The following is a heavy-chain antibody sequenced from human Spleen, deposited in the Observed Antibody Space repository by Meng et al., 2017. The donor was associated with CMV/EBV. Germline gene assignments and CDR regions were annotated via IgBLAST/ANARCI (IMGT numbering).Heavy chain of an antibody. CDR2: IIPIFGTA. CDR1: GGTFSSYA. CDR3: ARASSDLTIFGVVSVRNYYYYGMDV. D-gene: IGHD3-3*01. Sequence: SVKVSCKASGGTFSSYAISWVRQAPGQGLEWMGGIIPIFGTANYAQKFQGRVTITTDESTSTAYMELSSLRSEDTAVYYCARASSDLTIFGVVSVRNYYYYGMDVWGQGTTVTVSS. V-gene: IGHV1-69*05. J-gene: IGHJ6*02.